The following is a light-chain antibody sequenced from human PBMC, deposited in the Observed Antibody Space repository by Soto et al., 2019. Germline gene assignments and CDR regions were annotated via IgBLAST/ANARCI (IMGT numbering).Light chain of an antibody. CDR3: QQYGRSPWA. Sequence: EIVLTQSPGTLSVSPGDRVTLSCRASQSISINLAWYQHKPGQAPRLLIHAGSTRATGIPARISGSGSGTDFTLTIIRREPEDFAVYDCQQYGRSPWAFGQGTNVDIK. V-gene: IGKV3-20*01. J-gene: IGKJ1*01. CDR2: AGS. CDR1: QSISIN.